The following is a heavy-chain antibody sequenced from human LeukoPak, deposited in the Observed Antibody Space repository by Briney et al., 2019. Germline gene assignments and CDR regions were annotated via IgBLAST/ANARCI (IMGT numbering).Heavy chain of an antibody. Sequence: ASVKVSCKASGYTFTSYDINWVRQAPGQGLEWMGWINPNSGGTNYAQKFQGRVTMTRDTSISTAYMELSRLRSDDTAVYYCARDPVAGQEFDYWGQGTLVTVSS. J-gene: IGHJ4*02. D-gene: IGHD6-19*01. V-gene: IGHV1-2*02. CDR1: GYTFTSYD. CDR2: INPNSGGT. CDR3: ARDPVAGQEFDY.